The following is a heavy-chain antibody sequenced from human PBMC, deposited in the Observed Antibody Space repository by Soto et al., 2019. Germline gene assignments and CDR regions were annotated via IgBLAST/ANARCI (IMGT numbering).Heavy chain of an antibody. V-gene: IGHV5-10-1*01. Sequence: GESLKISCKASGYSFTSYWISWVRQMPGKGLEWMGRIDPSDSYTNYSPSFQGHVTISADKSISTAYLQWNSLKASDTAMYYCARRNHYDSSGYPIDYWGQGILVTVSS. D-gene: IGHD3-22*01. CDR2: IDPSDSYT. J-gene: IGHJ4*02. CDR3: ARRNHYDSSGYPIDY. CDR1: GYSFTSYW.